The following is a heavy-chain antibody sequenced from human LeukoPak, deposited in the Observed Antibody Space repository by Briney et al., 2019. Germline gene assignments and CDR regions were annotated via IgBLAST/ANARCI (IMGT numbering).Heavy chain of an antibody. D-gene: IGHD2-15*01. CDR3: ARDPPGSGGYTT. CDR2: IYYSGTT. CDR1: GGSVSSGGHY. V-gene: IGHV4-31*03. J-gene: IGHJ4*02. Sequence: PSETLSLTCTVSGGSVSSGGHYWTWIRHHPGKGLEWIGHIYYSGTTSYNPSLKSRLTISVDTSKNQFSLKLTSVTAADTAIYYCARDPPGSGGYTTWGQGTLVTVSS.